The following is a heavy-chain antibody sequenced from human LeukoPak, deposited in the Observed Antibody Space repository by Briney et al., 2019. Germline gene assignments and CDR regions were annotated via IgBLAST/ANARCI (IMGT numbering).Heavy chain of an antibody. CDR2: INPNSGGT. CDR3: ARDPQGIAAALTFDY. D-gene: IGHD6-13*01. CDR1: GYTFTGYY. V-gene: IGHV1-2*06. J-gene: IGHJ4*02. Sequence: ASVKVSCKASGYTFTGYYMHWVRQAPGQGLEWMGRINPNSGGTNYAQKFQGRVTMTRDTSISTAYMELSRLRSDDTAVYYCARDPQGIAAALTFDYWGQGTLVTVSS.